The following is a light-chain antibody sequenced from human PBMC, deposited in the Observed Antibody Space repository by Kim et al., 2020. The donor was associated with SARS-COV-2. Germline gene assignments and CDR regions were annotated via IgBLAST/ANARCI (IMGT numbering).Light chain of an antibody. CDR2: EVS. CDR1: SSDVGSYNL. V-gene: IGLV2-23*02. CDR3: CSYAGSSTFYVV. Sequence: SITISCTRTSSDVGSYNLVSWYQQHPGKAPNLMIYEVSKRPSGVSNRFSGSKSGNTASLTISGLQAEDEADYYCCSYAGSSTFYVVFGGGTQLTVL. J-gene: IGLJ2*01.